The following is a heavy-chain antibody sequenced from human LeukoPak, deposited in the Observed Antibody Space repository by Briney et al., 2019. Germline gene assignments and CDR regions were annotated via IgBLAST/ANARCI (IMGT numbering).Heavy chain of an antibody. D-gene: IGHD1-26*01. J-gene: IGHJ4*02. CDR2: ISHDGGNI. CDR3: ALGGTYFDY. Sequence: PGRSLRLSCAASGFIFSSYGMHWVRQAPGKGLEWVAIISHDGGNIYYADSVKGRFTISRDNSKNTLNLQMNSLRAEDTAVYYCALGGTYFDYWGQGTLVTVSS. CDR1: GFIFSSYG. V-gene: IGHV3-30*03.